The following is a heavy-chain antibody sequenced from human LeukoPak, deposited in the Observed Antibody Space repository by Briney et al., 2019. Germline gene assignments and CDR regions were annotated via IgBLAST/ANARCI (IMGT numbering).Heavy chain of an antibody. V-gene: IGHV3-23*01. Sequence: GGSLRLSCAASGFTFSDYYMSWIRQAPGKGLEWVSAISGSGGSTYYADSVKGRFTISRDNSKNTLYLQMNSLRAEDTAVYYCAKNRASSDYWGQGTLVTVSS. J-gene: IGHJ4*02. CDR1: GFTFSDYY. CDR2: ISGSGGST. CDR3: AKNRASSDY. D-gene: IGHD1-14*01.